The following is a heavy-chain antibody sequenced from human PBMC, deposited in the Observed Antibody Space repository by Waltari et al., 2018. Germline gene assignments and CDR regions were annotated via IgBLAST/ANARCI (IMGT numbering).Heavy chain of an antibody. V-gene: IGHV3-21*02. CDR1: GFAFSDSG. D-gene: IGHD6-13*01. Sequence: DVQLVESGGGLVKPGGSLRLSCAASGFAFSDSGINWVRQAPGKGLEWVASISAGSDYIYYADSVKGRFTISRDDAKNSLYLQMTSLRDEDTALYYCCLEAAGYYFHHWGQGTLVTVSS. J-gene: IGHJ4*02. CDR2: ISAGSDYI. CDR3: CLEAAGYYFHH.